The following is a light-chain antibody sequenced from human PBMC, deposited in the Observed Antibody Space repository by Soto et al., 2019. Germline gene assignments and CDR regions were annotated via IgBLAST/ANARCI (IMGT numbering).Light chain of an antibody. CDR2: EVN. CDR3: SSYAGTKTLV. J-gene: IGLJ2*01. V-gene: IGLV2-8*01. CDR1: SSDVGGYNS. Sequence: QSVLTQPPSASGSPGQSVTISCTGTSSDVGGYNSVSWYQQHPGKAPKLMIYEVNKRPSGVPDRFSASKSDNTASLTVSGLQAEDEADYYCSSYAGTKTLVFGRGTKLTVL.